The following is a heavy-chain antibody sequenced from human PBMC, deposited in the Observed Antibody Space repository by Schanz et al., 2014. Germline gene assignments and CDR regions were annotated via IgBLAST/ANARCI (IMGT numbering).Heavy chain of an antibody. CDR1: GFTFSSYW. CDR3: ARDGGRDGYNLAFDV. Sequence: VLLVESGGGLVKPGGSLRLSCAASGFTFSSYWMHWVRQAPGKGLVWISRINSDGSSASYADSVKGRFTISRDNAKNTLYLQMNSLRAEDTAVYFCARDGGRDGYNLAFDVWGQGTLVTVSS. J-gene: IGHJ3*01. V-gene: IGHV3-74*01. CDR2: INSDGSSA. D-gene: IGHD5-12*01.